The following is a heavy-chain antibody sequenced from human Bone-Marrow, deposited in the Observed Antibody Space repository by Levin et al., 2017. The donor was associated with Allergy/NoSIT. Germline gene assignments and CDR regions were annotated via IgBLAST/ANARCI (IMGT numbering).Heavy chain of an antibody. CDR2: IYWDDDH. V-gene: IGHV2-5*02. CDR3: AHEDIDTTEDAFDI. CDR1: GFSLSTSGVG. D-gene: IGHD4-17*01. Sequence: SGPTLVKPTQTLTLTCTFSGFSLSTSGVGVGWIRQPPGKALEWLALIYWDDDHRYNPSLKTRLSITKDTSKNQVVLTMTDMDPVDTATYFCAHEDIDTTEDAFDIWGQGTMVTVSS. J-gene: IGHJ3*02.